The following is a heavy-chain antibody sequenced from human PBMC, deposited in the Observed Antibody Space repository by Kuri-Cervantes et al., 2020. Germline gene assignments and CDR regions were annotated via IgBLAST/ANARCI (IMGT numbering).Heavy chain of an antibody. J-gene: IGHJ5*02. V-gene: IGHV3-33*01. Sequence: GESLKISCAASGFTFSTYGMHWVRQAPGKGLEWVAVIWYDGSKKNYADSVKGRFTISRDNSKNTLYLQMNSLRAEDTAVYYCARVLLKIPDYGGNWGWFDPWGQGTLVTVSS. D-gene: IGHD4-23*01. CDR2: IWYDGSKK. CDR1: GFTFSTYG. CDR3: ARVLLKIPDYGGNWGWFDP.